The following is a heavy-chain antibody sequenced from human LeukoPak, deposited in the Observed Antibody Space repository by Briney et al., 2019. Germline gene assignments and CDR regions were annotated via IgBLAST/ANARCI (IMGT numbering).Heavy chain of an antibody. CDR3: ARDLGSRDGYNPPNLFDN. D-gene: IGHD5-24*01. V-gene: IGHV1-46*01. CDR2: INPTGGST. Sequence: GASVKVSCKASGYTFTSYYMHWVRQAPGQGLAWMGLINPTGGSTGYAQKFQGRVTMTRDVSTSTDYMELSSLRSEDTAVYYCARDLGSRDGYNPPNLFDNWGQGTLVTVSS. CDR1: GYTFTSYY. J-gene: IGHJ4*02.